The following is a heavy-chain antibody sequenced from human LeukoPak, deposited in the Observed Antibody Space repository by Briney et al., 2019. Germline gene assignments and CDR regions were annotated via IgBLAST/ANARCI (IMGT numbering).Heavy chain of an antibody. CDR1: GFTFSSYG. CDR3: APLAGDIVVVPAAIRGWFDP. Sequence: SGGSLRLSCAASGFTFSSYGMHWVRQAPGKGLEWVAFIRYDGSNKYYADSVKGRFTISRDNSKNTLYLQMNSLRAEDTAVYYCAPLAGDIVVVPAAIRGWFDPWGQGTLVTVSS. V-gene: IGHV3-30*02. D-gene: IGHD2-2*02. CDR2: IRYDGSNK. J-gene: IGHJ5*02.